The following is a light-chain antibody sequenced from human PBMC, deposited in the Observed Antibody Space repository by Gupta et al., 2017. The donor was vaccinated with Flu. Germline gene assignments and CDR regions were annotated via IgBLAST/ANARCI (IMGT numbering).Light chain of an antibody. J-gene: IGLJ3*02. V-gene: IGLV4-69*01. CDR1: SGHSSYA. Sequence: QVVLTQSPSASASLGASVKLTCTLSSGHSSYAIAWHQQQPEKGPRYLMKLNSDGSHSKGDGIPDRFSGSRSGAERYLTISSLQSEDDADYYCQTWGTPWVFGGGTKLTVL. CDR2: LNSDGSH. CDR3: QTWGTPWV.